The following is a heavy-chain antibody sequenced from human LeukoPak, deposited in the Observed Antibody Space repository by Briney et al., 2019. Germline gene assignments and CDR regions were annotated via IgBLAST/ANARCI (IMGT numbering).Heavy chain of an antibody. CDR2: IIPILGIA. Sequence: GSSVKVSCTASGGTFSSYAISWVRQAPGQGLEWMGRIIPILGIANYAQKFQGRVTITADKSTSTAYMELSSLRSEDTAVYYCASTRGYSSGWYKSYFDYWGQGTLVTVSS. V-gene: IGHV1-69*04. J-gene: IGHJ4*02. D-gene: IGHD6-19*01. CDR3: ASTRGYSSGWYKSYFDY. CDR1: GGTFSSYA.